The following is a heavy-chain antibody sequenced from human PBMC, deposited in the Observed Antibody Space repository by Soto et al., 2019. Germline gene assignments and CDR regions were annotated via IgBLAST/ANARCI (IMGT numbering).Heavy chain of an antibody. J-gene: IGHJ6*02. CDR2: INHSGST. Sequence: ETLSLTCAVYGGSFSGYYWSWIRQPPGKGLEWIGEINHSGSTNYNPSLKSRVTISVDTSKNQFSLKLSSVTAADTAVYYCARVVGVWPYYYYYGMDVWGQGTTVTVSS. CDR1: GGSFSGYY. D-gene: IGHD2-15*01. V-gene: IGHV4-34*01. CDR3: ARVVGVWPYYYYYGMDV.